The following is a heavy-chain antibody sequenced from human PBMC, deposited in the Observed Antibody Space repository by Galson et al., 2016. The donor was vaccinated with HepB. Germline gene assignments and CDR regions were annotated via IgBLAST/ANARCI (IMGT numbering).Heavy chain of an antibody. CDR2: IFHSGTT. Sequence: SETLSLTCSVSGGPISSSRYYWGWIRQPPGKGLEWIGSIFHSGTTYYSPSLRGRVTMSLDRSKNQFSLNLISVTAADTAIYFCARDPRIELVPNSWGQGTLVTVSS. J-gene: IGHJ4*02. CDR3: ARDPRIELVPNS. CDR1: GGPISSSRYY. V-gene: IGHV4-39*07. D-gene: IGHD3-3*02.